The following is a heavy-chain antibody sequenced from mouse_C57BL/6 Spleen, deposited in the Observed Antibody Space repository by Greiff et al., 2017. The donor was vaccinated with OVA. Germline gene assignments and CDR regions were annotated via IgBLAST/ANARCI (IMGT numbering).Heavy chain of an antibody. Sequence: EVQLQESEGGLVQPGSSMKLSCTASGFTFSDYYMAWVRQVPEKGLEWVANINYDGSSTYYLDSLKSRFIISRDNAKNILYLQMSSLKSEDTATYYCARDYYCSNYGYFDVWGTGTTVTVSS. CDR3: ARDYYCSNYGYFDV. J-gene: IGHJ1*03. CDR2: INYDGSST. CDR1: GFTFSDYY. D-gene: IGHD1-1*01. V-gene: IGHV5-16*01.